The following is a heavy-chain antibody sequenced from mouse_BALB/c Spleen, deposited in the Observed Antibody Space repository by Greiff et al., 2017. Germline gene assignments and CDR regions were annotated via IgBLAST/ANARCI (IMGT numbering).Heavy chain of an antibody. Sequence: EVMLVESGGGLVKPGGSLKLSCAASGFTFSDYYMYWVRQTPEKRLEWVATISSGGSYTYYPDSVKGRFTISRDNAKNTLYLQMSSLRSEDTAMYYCARHQTGRFDYWGQGTTLTVSS. D-gene: IGHD4-1*01. J-gene: IGHJ2*01. CDR3: ARHQTGRFDY. CDR2: ISSGGSYT. V-gene: IGHV5-9-3*01. CDR1: GFTFSDYY.